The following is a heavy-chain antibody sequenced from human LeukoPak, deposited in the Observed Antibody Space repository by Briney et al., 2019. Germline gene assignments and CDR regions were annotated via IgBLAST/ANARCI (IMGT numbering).Heavy chain of an antibody. CDR1: GGSVNSHY. CDR2: VFSGGNS. D-gene: IGHD5-24*01. J-gene: IGHJ4*02. CDR3: ARMDDYNYPFDY. V-gene: IGHV4-59*02. Sequence: SETLSLTCTVSGGSVNSHYWSWIRQPPGKGLEWIGYVFSGGNSFYNPSLRGRVTISVDTFNDQFSLKLNSVTAADTAVYYCARMDDYNYPFDYWGQGTLVTVSS.